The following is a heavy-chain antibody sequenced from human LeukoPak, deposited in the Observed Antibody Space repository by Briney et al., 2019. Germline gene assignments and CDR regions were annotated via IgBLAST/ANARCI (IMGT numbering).Heavy chain of an antibody. CDR3: AKDLGSWYAGEYYFDY. CDR2: IRYDGSNK. CDR1: GFTFSSYG. D-gene: IGHD6-13*01. V-gene: IGHV3-30*02. J-gene: IGHJ4*02. Sequence: GGSLRLSCAASGFTFSSYGMHWVRQAPGKGLEWVAFIRYDGSNKYYADSVKGRFTISRDNSKNTLYLQMNSLRAEDTAVYYCAKDLGSWYAGEYYFDYWGQGTLVTVSS.